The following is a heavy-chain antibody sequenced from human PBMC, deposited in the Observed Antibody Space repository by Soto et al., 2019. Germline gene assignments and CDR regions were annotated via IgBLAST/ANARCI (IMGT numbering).Heavy chain of an antibody. Sequence: QVQLQQWGAGLLKPSETLSLTCAVYGGSFSGYYWSWIRQPPGKGLEWIGEINHSGSTNYNPSLKSRVPISVDTSKNQFSLKLSSVTAADTAVYYCARVWWELPNYYYYGRDVWGQGTTVTVSS. CDR1: GGSFSGYY. J-gene: IGHJ6*02. D-gene: IGHD1-26*01. V-gene: IGHV4-34*01. CDR3: ARVWWELPNYYYYGRDV. CDR2: INHSGST.